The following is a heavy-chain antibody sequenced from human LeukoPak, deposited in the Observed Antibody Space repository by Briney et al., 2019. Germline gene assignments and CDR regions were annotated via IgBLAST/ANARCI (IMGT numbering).Heavy chain of an antibody. Sequence: GGSLRLSCAASGFAFSTAWMNWVRQAPGKGLEWVGRSKNRGDNWATDYAAPVTGRFTISRDESKNTLYLHTNNLRTEDTAVYYCTTGWTVTTHDGYWGQGTLVTVSS. CDR3: TTGWTVTTHDGY. CDR2: SKNRGDNWAT. V-gene: IGHV3-15*07. J-gene: IGHJ4*02. D-gene: IGHD3-3*01. CDR1: GFAFSTAW.